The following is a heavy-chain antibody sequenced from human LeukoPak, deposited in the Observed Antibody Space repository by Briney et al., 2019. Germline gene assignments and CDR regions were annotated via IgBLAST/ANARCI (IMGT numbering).Heavy chain of an antibody. J-gene: IGHJ4*02. CDR1: GYTFTSYY. D-gene: IGHD3-16*01. Sequence: ASVKVSCKASGYTFTSYYMHWVRQAPGQGLEWMGIINPSGGSTSYAQKFRGRVTMTRDMSTSTVYMELSSLRSEDTAVYYCASVNSTDGGGWGFDYWGQGTLVTVSS. CDR3: ASVNSTDGGGWGFDY. CDR2: INPSGGST. V-gene: IGHV1-46*01.